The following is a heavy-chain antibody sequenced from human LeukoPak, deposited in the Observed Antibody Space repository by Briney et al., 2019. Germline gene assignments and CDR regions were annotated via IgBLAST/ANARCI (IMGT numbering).Heavy chain of an antibody. CDR3: ARVRGVGATGAFDI. CDR2: ISAYNGNT. D-gene: IGHD1-26*01. J-gene: IGHJ3*02. V-gene: IGHV1-18*01. CDR1: GYTFTSYG. Sequence: GASVKVSCKASGYTFTSYGMSWVRQAPGQGLEWMGWISAYNGNTNYAQKLQGRVTMTTDTSTSTAYMELRRLRSDDTAVYYCARVRGVGATGAFDIWGQGTMVTVSS.